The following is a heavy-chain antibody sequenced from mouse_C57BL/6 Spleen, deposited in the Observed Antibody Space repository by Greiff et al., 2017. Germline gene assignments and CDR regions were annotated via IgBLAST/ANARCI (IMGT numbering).Heavy chain of an antibody. CDR3: TTRNYVNYAMDY. J-gene: IGHJ4*01. D-gene: IGHD2-1*01. V-gene: IGHV14-1*01. CDR1: GFNIKDYY. Sequence: VQLQQSGAELVRPGASVKLSCTASGFNIKDYYMHWVKQRPEQGLEWIGRIDPEDGDTEYAPKFQGKATMTADTSSNTAYLQLSSLTSEDTAVYYCTTRNYVNYAMDYWGQGTSVTVSS. CDR2: IDPEDGDT.